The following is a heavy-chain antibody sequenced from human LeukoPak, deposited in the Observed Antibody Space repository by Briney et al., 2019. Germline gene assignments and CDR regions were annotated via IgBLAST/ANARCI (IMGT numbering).Heavy chain of an antibody. Sequence: PGGSLRLSCAASGFIFSNYDMSWVRQAPGKGLEWVSGINTGGGSTYYADSVKGRFTISRDNAKNTLLLQMNSLRAEDTAVYYCVRDGVGAPPFDYWGQGVLVTVSS. D-gene: IGHD1-26*01. CDR1: GFIFSNYD. J-gene: IGHJ4*02. CDR3: VRDGVGAPPFDY. CDR2: INTGGGST. V-gene: IGHV3-23*01.